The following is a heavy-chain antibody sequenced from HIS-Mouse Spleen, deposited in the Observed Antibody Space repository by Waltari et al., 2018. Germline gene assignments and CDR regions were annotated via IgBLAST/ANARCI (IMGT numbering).Heavy chain of an antibody. V-gene: IGHV4-39*07. CDR1: GGSISSSSYY. CDR3: AREIPYSSSWYDWYFDL. CDR2: IYYSGSN. J-gene: IGHJ2*01. D-gene: IGHD6-13*01. Sequence: QLQLQESGPGLVKPSETLSLTCTVSGGSISSSSYYWGWIRQPPGKGLEWIGSIYYSGSNDYKPSLKSRGTRAVDTAKNQFSLKLSSVTAADTAVYYCAREIPYSSSWYDWYFDLWGRGTLVTVSS.